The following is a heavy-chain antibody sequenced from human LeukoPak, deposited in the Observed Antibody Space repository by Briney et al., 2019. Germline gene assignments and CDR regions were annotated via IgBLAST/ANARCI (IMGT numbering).Heavy chain of an antibody. CDR1: GGSFSPYY. CDR2: IDHRGDT. V-gene: IGHV4-34*01. D-gene: IGHD5-24*01. J-gene: IGHJ4*03. CDR3: ARGATISETGYFDF. Sequence: SETLSLTCAVYGGSFSPYYWSWIRQSPGKGLEWIAEIDHRGDTNYTPSVKSRVTISIDTSKNQFSLNMRSLSAADTAVYYCARGATISETGYFDFWGQGTLVTVSS.